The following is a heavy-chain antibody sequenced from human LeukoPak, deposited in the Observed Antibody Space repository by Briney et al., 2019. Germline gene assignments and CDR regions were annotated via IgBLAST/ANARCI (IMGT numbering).Heavy chain of an antibody. CDR2: INPNSGGT. CDR1: GYTFTAYY. Sequence: ASVNVSCKASGYTFTAYYLHWVRQAPGQGLEWMGWINPNSGGTTSAQHFQGRITMTRDTSISTAYMDHTRLTSDDTAVYYCARDSGSSSWEFDFWGQGTLVTVSS. V-gene: IGHV1-2*02. CDR3: ARDSGSSSWEFDF. J-gene: IGHJ4*02. D-gene: IGHD6-13*01.